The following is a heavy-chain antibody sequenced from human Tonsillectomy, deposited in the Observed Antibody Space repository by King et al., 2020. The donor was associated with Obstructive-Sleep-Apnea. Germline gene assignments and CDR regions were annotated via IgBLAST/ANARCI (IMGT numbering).Heavy chain of an antibody. J-gene: IGHJ4*02. Sequence: VQLVESGGGVVQPGRSLRLSCAASGFTFSSYAFHWVRQAPGTGLQWVTFISYDGSNKYYADSVKGRFTISRDNSKNTLFLQMNSLRPEDTAMYYCAGGSWYPYWGQGTLVTVSS. CDR1: GFTFSSYA. CDR3: AGGSWYPY. CDR2: ISYDGSNK. D-gene: IGHD6-13*01. V-gene: IGHV3-30*04.